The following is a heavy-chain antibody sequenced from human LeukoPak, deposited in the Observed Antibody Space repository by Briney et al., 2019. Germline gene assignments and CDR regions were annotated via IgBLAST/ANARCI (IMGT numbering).Heavy chain of an antibody. CDR2: ISSSSSYI. CDR1: GFTFSSYA. J-gene: IGHJ6*03. Sequence: GRSLRLSCAASGFTFSSYAMHWVRQAPGKGLEWVSSISSSSSYIYYADSVKGRFTISRDNAKNSLYLQMNSLRAEDTAVYYCARGYSSSWHHYYYYMDVWGKGTTVTVSS. V-gene: IGHV3-21*01. D-gene: IGHD6-13*01. CDR3: ARGYSSSWHHYYYYMDV.